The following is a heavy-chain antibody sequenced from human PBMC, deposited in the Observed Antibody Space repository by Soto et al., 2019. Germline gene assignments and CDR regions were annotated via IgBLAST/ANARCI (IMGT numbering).Heavy chain of an antibody. CDR2: ISYDGSNK. CDR1: GFTFSSYA. J-gene: IGHJ4*02. Sequence: QVQLVESGGGVVQPGRSLRLSCAASGFTFSSYAMHWVRQAPGKGLEWVAVISYDGSNKYYADSVKGRFTISRDNSKNSLYLQRDGLRAEDTAVYYCARDTARGGGSYFPPDDFDYWGQGTLVTVSS. CDR3: ARDTARGGGSYFPPDDFDY. V-gene: IGHV3-30-3*01. D-gene: IGHD1-26*01.